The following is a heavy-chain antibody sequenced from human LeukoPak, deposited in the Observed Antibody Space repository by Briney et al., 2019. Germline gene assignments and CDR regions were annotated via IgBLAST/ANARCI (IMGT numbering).Heavy chain of an antibody. CDR2: IYYSGST. CDR3: ARGGYYGSGNDFRFDP. Sequence: SSETLSLTCIVSGGSISSSSYYWGWIRQPPGKGLGWIGSIYYSGSTYYNPSLKSRVTISVDTSKNQFFLKLSSVTAADTAVYYCARGGYYGSGNDFRFDPWGQGTLVTVSS. CDR1: GGSISSSSYY. D-gene: IGHD3-10*01. V-gene: IGHV4-39*07. J-gene: IGHJ5*02.